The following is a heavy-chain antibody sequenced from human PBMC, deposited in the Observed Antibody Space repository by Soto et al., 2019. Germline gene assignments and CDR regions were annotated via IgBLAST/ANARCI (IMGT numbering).Heavy chain of an antibody. CDR3: AKADTAMAWYFDL. CDR2: ISWDGGST. Sequence: EVQLVESGGVVVQPGGSLRLSCAASGFTFDDYTMHWVRQAPGKGLEWVSLISWDGGSTYYADSVKGRFTISRDNSKNSLYLQMNSLRTEDTALYYCAKADTAMAWYFDLRGRGTLVTVSS. D-gene: IGHD5-18*01. V-gene: IGHV3-43*01. CDR1: GFTFDDYT. J-gene: IGHJ2*01.